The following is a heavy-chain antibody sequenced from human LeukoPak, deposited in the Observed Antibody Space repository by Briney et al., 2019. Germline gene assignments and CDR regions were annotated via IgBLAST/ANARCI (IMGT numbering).Heavy chain of an antibody. J-gene: IGHJ4*02. V-gene: IGHV4-59*01. Sequence: SETLSLTCTVSGGSISSYYWSWIRQPPGKGLEWIGFIFYSGTTNYNPSLKSRVTISVDTSKNQFSLKQSSVTAADTAVYYCARGGWNKFDYWGQGTLVTVSS. CDR3: ARGGWNKFDY. CDR1: GGSISSYY. D-gene: IGHD3-22*01. CDR2: IFYSGTT.